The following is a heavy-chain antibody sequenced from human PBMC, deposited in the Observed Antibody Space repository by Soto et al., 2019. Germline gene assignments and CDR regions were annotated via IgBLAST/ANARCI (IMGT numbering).Heavy chain of an antibody. Sequence: SQTLSLTSTVSGGSISSGASCWSRIRQNPGKGLEWIGYIYYSGSTYYNPSLKSRVTISVDRSKNQFSLKLCSVTPADKGVYYCARVPSPWGQGTLVTVSS. V-gene: IGHV4-30-4*08. CDR1: GGSISSGASC. J-gene: IGHJ5*02. CDR2: IYYSGST. CDR3: ARVPSP.